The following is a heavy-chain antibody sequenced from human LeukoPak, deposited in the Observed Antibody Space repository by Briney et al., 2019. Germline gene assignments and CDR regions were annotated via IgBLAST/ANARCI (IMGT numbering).Heavy chain of an antibody. Sequence: ASVKVSCKVSGYTLTELSMHWVRQAPGKGLEWMGGFDPEGGETIYAQKFQGRVTMTEDTSTDTAYMELSSLRSEDTAVYYCATPTTARGPGGAFDIWGQGTMVTVSS. V-gene: IGHV1-24*01. CDR1: GYTLTELS. CDR3: ATPTTARGPGGAFDI. CDR2: FDPEGGET. J-gene: IGHJ3*02. D-gene: IGHD2-21*02.